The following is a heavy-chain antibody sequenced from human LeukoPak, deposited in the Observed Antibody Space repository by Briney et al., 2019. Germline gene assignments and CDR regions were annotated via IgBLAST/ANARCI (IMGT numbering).Heavy chain of an antibody. CDR2: INPNSGGT. D-gene: IGHD3-16*02. J-gene: IGHJ4*02. CDR3: ARVRRRNYDYVWESYRQKHHFDY. CDR1: GYTFTGYY. V-gene: IGHV1-2*02. Sequence: ASVKVSCKASGYTFTGYYMHWVRQAPGQGLEWMGWINPNSGGTNYAQKFQGRVTMTRDTSISTAYMELSRLRSDDTAVYYCARVRRRNYDYVWESYRQKHHFDYWGQGTLVTVSS.